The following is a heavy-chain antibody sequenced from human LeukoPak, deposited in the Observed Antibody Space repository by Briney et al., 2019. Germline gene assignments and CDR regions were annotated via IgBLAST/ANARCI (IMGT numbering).Heavy chain of an antibody. Sequence: PSETLSLTCTVSGGSISSGSYYWSWIRQPAGKGLEWIGRIYTSGSTNYNPSLKSRVTISVDTSKNQFSLKLSSVTAADTAVYYCARALVHSSSYYYYYYMDVWGKGTTVTVSS. CDR3: ARALVHSSSYYYYYYMDV. D-gene: IGHD6-13*01. V-gene: IGHV4-61*02. J-gene: IGHJ6*03. CDR2: IYTSGST. CDR1: GGSISSGSYY.